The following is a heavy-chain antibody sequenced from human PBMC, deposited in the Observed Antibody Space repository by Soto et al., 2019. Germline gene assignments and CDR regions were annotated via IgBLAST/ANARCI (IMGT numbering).Heavy chain of an antibody. D-gene: IGHD1-1*01. Sequence: EVQLVESGVGLVKPGGSLRLSCAVSGFIFSDFSMNWVRQAPGKGLEWVASIGSSGGNSFYADSVKGRFIISRDNAKTSLDLQINSLRAEDTAVYYCAREKRHNSLGGRFGMDVWGQGTTVTVS. CDR2: IGSSGGNS. V-gene: IGHV3-21*01. CDR1: GFIFSDFS. J-gene: IGHJ6*02. CDR3: AREKRHNSLGGRFGMDV.